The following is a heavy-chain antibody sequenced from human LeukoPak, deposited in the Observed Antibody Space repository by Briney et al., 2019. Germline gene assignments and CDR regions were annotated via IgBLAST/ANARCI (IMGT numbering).Heavy chain of an antibody. D-gene: IGHD2-15*01. Sequence: ASAKVSCKASGYTFTGYYMHWVRQAPGQGLEWMGWINPNSGGTNYAQKFQGRVTMTGDTSISAAYMELSRLRSDDTAVYYCRQDRDAFDIWGQGTMVTVSS. CDR3: RQDRDAFDI. CDR2: INPNSGGT. CDR1: GYTFTGYY. V-gene: IGHV1-2*02. J-gene: IGHJ3*02.